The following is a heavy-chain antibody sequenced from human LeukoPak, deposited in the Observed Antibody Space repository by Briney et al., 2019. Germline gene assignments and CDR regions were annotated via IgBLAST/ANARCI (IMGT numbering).Heavy chain of an antibody. CDR3: ARGLGGSGSYFLTFDY. CDR1: GYTFTTYS. D-gene: IGHD1-26*01. J-gene: IGHJ4*02. CDR2: ISAYNGNT. Sequence: GASVKVSCKASGYTFTTYSINWVRQAPGQGLEWMGWISAYNGNTKYAQKLQGRVTMTTDTSTSTAYMELRSLRSGDTAVYYCARGLGGSGSYFLTFDYWGQGTLVTVSS. V-gene: IGHV1-18*01.